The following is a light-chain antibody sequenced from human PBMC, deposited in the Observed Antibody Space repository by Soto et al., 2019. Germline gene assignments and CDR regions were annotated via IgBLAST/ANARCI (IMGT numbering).Light chain of an antibody. CDR3: QQYNNYPRT. V-gene: IGKV1-5*01. CDR2: DAS. Sequence: DIQMTQSPSTLSASIGDRVTITCRASESIRTWLAWYQHKPGKAPKFLIYDASSLESGVPSRFSGSGSGTEFTLTISNLQPDDFATYFCQQYNNYPRTFGQGTKVKIK. CDR1: ESIRTW. J-gene: IGKJ1*01.